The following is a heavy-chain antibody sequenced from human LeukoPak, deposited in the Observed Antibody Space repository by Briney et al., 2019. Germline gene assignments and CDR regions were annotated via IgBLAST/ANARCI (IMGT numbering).Heavy chain of an antibody. CDR2: IRYDGSNK. CDR3: AKAGGSSWEAFDY. CDR1: GFTFSSYG. Sequence: GGSLRLSCAASGFTFSSYGMHWVRQAPGKGLEWVAFIRYDGSNKYYADSVKGRFTISRDNSKNTLYLQMNSLRAEDTAVYYCAKAGGSSWEAFDYWGQGTLVTVSS. J-gene: IGHJ4*02. D-gene: IGHD6-13*01. V-gene: IGHV3-30*02.